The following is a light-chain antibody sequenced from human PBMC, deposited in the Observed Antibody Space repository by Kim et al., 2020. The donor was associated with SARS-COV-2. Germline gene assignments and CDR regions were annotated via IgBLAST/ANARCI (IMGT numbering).Light chain of an antibody. CDR3: QAWDTTTAPV. Sequence: SYELTQPPSVSVSPGQTASITCSGDKLGDKFASWYQQKPGQSPVLVISQSNKRPSGYPERFSGSNSGNTATLTISGTQAMDEAAYYCQAWDTTTAPVFGGGTQLAVL. V-gene: IGLV3-1*01. CDR1: KLGDKF. J-gene: IGLJ2*01. CDR2: QSN.